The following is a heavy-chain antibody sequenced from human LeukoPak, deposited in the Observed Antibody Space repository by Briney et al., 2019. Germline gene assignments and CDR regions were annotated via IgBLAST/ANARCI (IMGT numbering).Heavy chain of an antibody. CDR2: IKQDGSEK. J-gene: IGHJ4*02. D-gene: IGHD1-26*01. CDR1: GFTFSSYS. CDR3: ARDTRTFDY. V-gene: IGHV3-7*01. Sequence: GGSLRLSCAASGFTFSSYSMNWVRQAPGKGLEWVANIKQDGSEKYYVDSVKGRFTTSRDNAKNSLFLQMNSLRAEDTAVYYCARDTRTFDYWGQGTLVTVSS.